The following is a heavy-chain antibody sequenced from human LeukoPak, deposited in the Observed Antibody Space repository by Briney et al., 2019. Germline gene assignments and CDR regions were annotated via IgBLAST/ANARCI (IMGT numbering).Heavy chain of an antibody. CDR2: IYTSGST. Sequence: PSETLSLTFTVPGGSFIGGSYYGSWIWQPAGKGLGWIWRIYTSGSTNYHPSLKSRVSKSVDTSKNPFSLKLTSVTAADTAGYYCARDLYSSGSYSPNYYYMDVWGKGTTVTISS. CDR3: ARDLYSSGSYSPNYYYMDV. D-gene: IGHD1-26*01. V-gene: IGHV4-61*02. J-gene: IGHJ6*03. CDR1: GGSFIGGSYY.